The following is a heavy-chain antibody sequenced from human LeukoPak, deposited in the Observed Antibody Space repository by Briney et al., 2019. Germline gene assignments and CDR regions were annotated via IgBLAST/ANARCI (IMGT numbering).Heavy chain of an antibody. D-gene: IGHD3-3*01. Sequence: GGSLRLSCAASRFTFSRYSMNWVRQAPGKGLEWVSYISSSSSTIYYADSVKGRFTISRNNAKNSLYLQMNSLRAEDTAVYYCAKETYYDFWSGSSNWFDPWGQGTLVTVSS. CDR2: ISSSSSTI. V-gene: IGHV3-48*01. CDR1: RFTFSRYS. J-gene: IGHJ5*02. CDR3: AKETYYDFWSGSSNWFDP.